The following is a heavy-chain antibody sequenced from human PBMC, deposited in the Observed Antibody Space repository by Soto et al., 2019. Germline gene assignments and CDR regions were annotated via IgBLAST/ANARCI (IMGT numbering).Heavy chain of an antibody. Sequence: GGSLRLSCAASGFTFSNYPMNWVRQAPGKGLEWVSGITSGGNTYYADSVKGRFTISRDNSKNTLYLQVNSLRAEDTALYYCAKKTDSSGWVYWGQGTLVTVSS. D-gene: IGHD6-19*01. J-gene: IGHJ4*02. CDR1: GFTFSNYP. CDR2: ITSGGNT. CDR3: AKKTDSSGWVY. V-gene: IGHV3-23*01.